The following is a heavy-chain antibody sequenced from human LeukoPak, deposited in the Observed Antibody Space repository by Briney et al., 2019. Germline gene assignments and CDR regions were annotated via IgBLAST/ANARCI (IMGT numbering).Heavy chain of an antibody. V-gene: IGHV6-1*01. CDR3: ARGPGAVLH. J-gene: IGHJ4*02. CDR2: TYYRSKWYS. Sequence: SQTLSLTCVISGDSVSSNSAAWNWIRQSPSRGLEWLGRTYYRSKWYSYSAVSVKSRVIINPDTSKNQFSLQLNSVTPEDTAVYYCARGPGAVLHWGQGILVTVSS. CDR1: GDSVSSNSAA. D-gene: IGHD3-10*01.